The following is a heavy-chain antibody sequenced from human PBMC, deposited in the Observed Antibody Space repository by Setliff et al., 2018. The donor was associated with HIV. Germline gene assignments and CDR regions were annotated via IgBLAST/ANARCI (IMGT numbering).Heavy chain of an antibody. Sequence: ASVKVSCKASGYTFTSYYMHWVRQAPGQGLEWMGIINPSGGSTSYAQKFQGRVTMTTDTSTSTVYLELRSLTSDDTAVYYCTRVHCDGTGGDYWGQGTLVTVSS. J-gene: IGHJ4*02. CDR3: TRVHCDGTGGDY. CDR1: GYTFTSYY. CDR2: INPSGGST. D-gene: IGHD3-10*01. V-gene: IGHV1-46*01.